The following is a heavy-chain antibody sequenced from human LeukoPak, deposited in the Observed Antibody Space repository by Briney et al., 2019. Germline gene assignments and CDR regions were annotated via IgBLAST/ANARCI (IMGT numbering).Heavy chain of an antibody. D-gene: IGHD3-3*01. V-gene: IGHV1-69*13. Sequence: SVNVSCKASGGTFSSYAISWVRQAPGQGLEWMGGIIPIFGTANYAQKFQGRVTITADESTSTAYMELSSLRSEDTAVYYCARSEDPWSGYSPGGYYYYYMDVWGKGTTVTVSS. CDR2: IIPIFGTA. J-gene: IGHJ6*03. CDR1: GGTFSSYA. CDR3: ARSEDPWSGYSPGGYYYYYMDV.